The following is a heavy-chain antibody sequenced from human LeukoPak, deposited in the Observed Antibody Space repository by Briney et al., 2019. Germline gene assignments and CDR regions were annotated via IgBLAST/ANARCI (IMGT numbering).Heavy chain of an antibody. CDR3: AIVLAARQETIDP. Sequence: PGGSLRLSCAASGFTFSSYAMSWVRQAPGKGLEWVSAISGRGGTTYYADSVKGRFTISRDNSKSTLYVQMNSLRAEDTAVYYCAIVLAARQETIDPWGQGTLVTISS. J-gene: IGHJ5*02. CDR1: GFTFSSYA. V-gene: IGHV3-23*01. D-gene: IGHD6-6*01. CDR2: ISGRGGTT.